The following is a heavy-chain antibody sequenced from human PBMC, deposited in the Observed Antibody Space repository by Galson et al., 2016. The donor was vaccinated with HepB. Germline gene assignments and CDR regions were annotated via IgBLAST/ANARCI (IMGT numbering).Heavy chain of an antibody. D-gene: IGHD6-13*01. Sequence: SVKVSCKADGYTFTNYAMHWVRQAPGQRLEWMGWINAVNGDTKYSQNFQGRATIARDTSASTAHMELSSLRSEDTAVYYCARGDSSSWYSGRSFDYWGQGTRVTVSS. CDR1: GYTFTNYA. J-gene: IGHJ4*02. V-gene: IGHV1-3*01. CDR2: INAVNGDT. CDR3: ARGDSSSWYSGRSFDY.